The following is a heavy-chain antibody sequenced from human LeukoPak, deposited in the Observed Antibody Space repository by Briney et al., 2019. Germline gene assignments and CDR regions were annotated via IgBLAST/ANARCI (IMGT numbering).Heavy chain of an antibody. V-gene: IGHV3-53*01. CDR2: IYSGGST. CDR1: GFTVSSNY. CDR3: ARGPPGGYYYYYMDV. J-gene: IGHJ6*03. Sequence: GGSLRLSCAASGFTVSSNYMSWVRQAPGKGLEWVSVIYSGGSTYYADSVKGRFTISRDNSKNTLYLQMNSLRAEDTAVYYCARGPPGGYYYYYMDVWGKGTTVTVSS. D-gene: IGHD3-16*01.